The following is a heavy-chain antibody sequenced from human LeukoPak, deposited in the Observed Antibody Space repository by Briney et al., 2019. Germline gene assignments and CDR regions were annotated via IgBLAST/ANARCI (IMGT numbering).Heavy chain of an antibody. V-gene: IGHV4-59*08. Sequence: SETLSLTCTVSGGSISSYYWSWIRQPPGKGLEWIGYIYYSGSTNYNPSLKSRVTISVDTSKNQFSLKLSSVTAADTAVYYCARGLRLIYGDYAFWFDPWGQGTLVTVSS. J-gene: IGHJ5*02. CDR3: ARGLRLIYGDYAFWFDP. D-gene: IGHD4-17*01. CDR1: GGSISSYY. CDR2: IYYSGST.